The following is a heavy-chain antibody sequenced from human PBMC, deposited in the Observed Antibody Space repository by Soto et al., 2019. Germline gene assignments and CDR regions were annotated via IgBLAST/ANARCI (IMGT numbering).Heavy chain of an antibody. D-gene: IGHD6-13*01. Sequence: QVTLKESGPVLVKPTETLTLTCTVSGFSLSNARMGVSWIRQPPGKALEWLAHIFSNDEKSYSTSLKSRLTTSKATSERQAGLTMPNVDPVATATYYCARVIAAAGRNWFDPWGQGTLVTVSS. J-gene: IGHJ5*02. CDR3: ARVIAAAGRNWFDP. V-gene: IGHV2-26*01. CDR1: GFSLSNARMG. CDR2: IFSNDEK.